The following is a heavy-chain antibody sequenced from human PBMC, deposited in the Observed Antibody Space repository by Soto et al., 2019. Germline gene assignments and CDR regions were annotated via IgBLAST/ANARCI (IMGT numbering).Heavy chain of an antibody. CDR3: ARGRPGYSYGLDY. D-gene: IGHD5-18*01. CDR1: GFTFSSYS. J-gene: IGHJ4*02. CDR2: ISSSSSTI. Sequence: EVQLVESGGGLVQPGGSLRLSCAASGFTFSSYSMNWVRQAPGKGLEWVSYISSSSSTIYYADSVKGRFTISRDNARNSLYLKMNSLRAEDTAVYYCARGRPGYSYGLDYWGQGTLVTVSS. V-gene: IGHV3-48*01.